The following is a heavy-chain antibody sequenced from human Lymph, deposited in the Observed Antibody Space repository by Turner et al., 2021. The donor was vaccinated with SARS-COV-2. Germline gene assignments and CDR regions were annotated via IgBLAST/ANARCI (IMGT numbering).Heavy chain of an antibody. V-gene: IGHV1-8*01. J-gene: IGHJ5*02. D-gene: IGHD3-9*01. CDR1: GYTFTRYD. Sequence: QVQLVQPGAEVQKPGASVKVSCMASGYTFTRYDINWVRQATGHGLEWMGWIDPNSGNTGYAQKFQGRVTMTRNTSISTAYMELSSLRSEDTAVDYCARAAQLTVWFDPWGQGTLVTVSS. CDR2: IDPNSGNT. CDR3: ARAAQLTVWFDP.